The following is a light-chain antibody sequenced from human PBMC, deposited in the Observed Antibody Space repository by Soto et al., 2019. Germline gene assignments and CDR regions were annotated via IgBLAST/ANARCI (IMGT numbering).Light chain of an antibody. Sequence: QSVLTQPPSVSGAPGQRVTFSCTGSSSNIGAGYDVHWYQQLPGTAPKLLIYSNTNRPSGVPDRFSGSKSGTSASLAITGLQAEDGADYYCQSYDTSLRGYVFGTGTKLTVL. CDR1: SSNIGAGYD. CDR2: SNT. CDR3: QSYDTSLRGYV. V-gene: IGLV1-40*01. J-gene: IGLJ1*01.